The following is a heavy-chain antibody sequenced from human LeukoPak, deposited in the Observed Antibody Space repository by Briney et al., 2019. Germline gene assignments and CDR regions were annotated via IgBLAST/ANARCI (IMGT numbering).Heavy chain of an antibody. CDR3: ARDNSVEDTAWWFDP. J-gene: IGHJ5*02. V-gene: IGHV1-46*01. CDR1: GYTFTSYY. D-gene: IGHD4-23*01. Sequence: ASVKVSCKASGYTFTSYYMHWVRQAPGQGLEWMGIINPSGGSTSYAQKFQGRVTMTRDMSTSTDYMELISLRSEDTAVYYCARDNSVEDTAWWFDPWGQGTLVTVPS. CDR2: INPSGGST.